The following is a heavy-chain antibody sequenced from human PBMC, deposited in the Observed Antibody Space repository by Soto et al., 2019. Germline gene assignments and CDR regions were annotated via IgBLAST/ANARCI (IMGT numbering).Heavy chain of an antibody. D-gene: IGHD6-25*01. Sequence: QVQLVESGGGVVQPGRSLRLSCAASGFTFRTFAMYWVRQAPGKGLEWVAVVWNDGSTKYYGDSVTGRFAISRDNAKNILYLQMDNLRDEDTAVYYCARSGGSGRPLDSWGQGTLVTVSS. CDR2: VWNDGSTK. V-gene: IGHV3-33*01. J-gene: IGHJ4*02. CDR3: ARSGGSGRPLDS. CDR1: GFTFRTFA.